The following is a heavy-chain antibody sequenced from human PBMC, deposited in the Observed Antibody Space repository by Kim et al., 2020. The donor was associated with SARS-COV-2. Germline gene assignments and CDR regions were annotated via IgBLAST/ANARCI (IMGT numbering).Heavy chain of an antibody. Sequence: SETLSLTCAVYGGSFNDFYWNWIRQSPGKGLEWIGEINNSGSTNYNPSPKSRLTITVDIPRNQFPLELRSVTAADMAVYYCARGDRGEGYNSPWGQGTLVTVSS. CDR1: GGSFNDFY. CDR3: ARGDRGEGYNSP. D-gene: IGHD1-1*01. V-gene: IGHV4-34*01. CDR2: INNSGST. J-gene: IGHJ5*02.